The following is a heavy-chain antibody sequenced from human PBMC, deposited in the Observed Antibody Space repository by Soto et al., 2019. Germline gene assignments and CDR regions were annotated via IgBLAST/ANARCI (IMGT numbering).Heavy chain of an antibody. D-gene: IGHD3-9*01. Sequence: SETLSLTCTVSGGSVSSGSYYWSWIRQPPGKGLEWIGYIYYSGSTNYNPSLKSRVTISVDTSKNQFSLKLSSVTAADTAVYYCAGDTIHTAHFDYWGQGTLVTVSS. J-gene: IGHJ4*02. V-gene: IGHV4-61*01. CDR2: IYYSGST. CDR3: AGDTIHTAHFDY. CDR1: GGSVSSGSYY.